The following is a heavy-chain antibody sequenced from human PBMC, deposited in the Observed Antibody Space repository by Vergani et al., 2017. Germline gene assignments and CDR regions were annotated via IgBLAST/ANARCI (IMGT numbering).Heavy chain of an antibody. CDR2: VFWDDDN. CDR3: THRPDCSVGHCYDDY. J-gene: IGHJ4*02. V-gene: IGHV2-5*02. D-gene: IGHD2-15*01. CDR1: GSSLTTRGSA. Sequence: QITLKESGPTLVKPTQTFTLTFTFLGSSLTTRGSAVGWIRQPPGKALEWLAIVFWDDDNRYSPSLRNRVTITRDTSRNHVVLTMTNIDPVDTATYYCTHRPDCSVGHCYDDYWGQGTLVTVSS.